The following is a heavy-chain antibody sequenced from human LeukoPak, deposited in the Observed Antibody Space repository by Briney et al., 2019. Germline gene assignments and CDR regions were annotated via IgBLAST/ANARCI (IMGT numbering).Heavy chain of an antibody. CDR1: GYTATNFD. CDR3: GRGYAMDV. Sequence: GPSVKVSCKVFGYTATNFDINWVRQATGQGFEWMGWMTLNSGRTGYRREFQGRVTMTTDTSTNTAYMELSSLRSDDTAVYYCGRGYAMDVWGQGTTVIVSS. CDR2: MTLNSGRT. J-gene: IGHJ6*02. V-gene: IGHV1-8*01.